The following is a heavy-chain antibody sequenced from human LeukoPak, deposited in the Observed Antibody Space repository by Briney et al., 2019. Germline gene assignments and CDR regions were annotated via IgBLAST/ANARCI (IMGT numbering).Heavy chain of an antibody. V-gene: IGHV4-30-4*07. CDR1: GGSISSGGYS. Sequence: SETLSLTCAVSGGSISSGGYSWSWIRQPPGKGLEWIGYIYYSGSTYYNPSLKSRVTISVDTSKNQFSLKLTSVTAADTAVYYCARRKGFGEGYFDSWGQGTLVTVSS. J-gene: IGHJ4*02. CDR3: ARRKGFGEGYFDS. D-gene: IGHD3-10*01. CDR2: IYYSGST.